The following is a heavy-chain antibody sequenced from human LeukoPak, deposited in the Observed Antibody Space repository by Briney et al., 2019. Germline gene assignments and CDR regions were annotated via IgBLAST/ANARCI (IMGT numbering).Heavy chain of an antibody. Sequence: GGSLRLSCAASGFTFSSYAMHWVRQAPGKGLEWVAVISYDGSNKYYADSVKGRFTISRDNSKNTLYLQMNSLRAEDTAVYYCARDRYYYDSSGYYYFDYWGQGTLVTVSS. CDR3: ARDRYYYDSSGYYYFDY. J-gene: IGHJ4*02. D-gene: IGHD3-22*01. CDR1: GFTFSSYA. V-gene: IGHV3-30*04. CDR2: ISYDGSNK.